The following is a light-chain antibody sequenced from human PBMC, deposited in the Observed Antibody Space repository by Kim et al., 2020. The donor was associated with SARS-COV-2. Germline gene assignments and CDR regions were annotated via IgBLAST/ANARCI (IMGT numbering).Light chain of an antibody. CDR2: GAS. Sequence: EIVLTQSPGTLSLSPGERATLSCRASQSVTNNYLAWYQQKPGQAPRLLIYGASSRATGIPDRFSGSGSGTDFTLTIDRLEPEDFTVYYCQQGSISPTTSGHVTKVDI. CDR3: QQGSISPTT. J-gene: IGKJ1*01. V-gene: IGKV3-20*01. CDR1: QSVTNNY.